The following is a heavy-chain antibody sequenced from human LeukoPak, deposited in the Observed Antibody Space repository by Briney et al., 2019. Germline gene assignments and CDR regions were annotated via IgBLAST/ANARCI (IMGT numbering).Heavy chain of an antibody. CDR3: AREGLRFNYYYGMDV. Sequence: PSQTLSLTCTVSGGSISSGGYYWSWIRQHPGKGLEWIGYIYYSGSTYYNPSLKSRVTISVDTSKNQFSLKLSSVTAADTAVYYCAREGLRFNYYYGMDVWGQGTTVTVSS. D-gene: IGHD3-16*01. CDR1: GGSISSGGYY. V-gene: IGHV4-31*03. J-gene: IGHJ6*02. CDR2: IYYSGST.